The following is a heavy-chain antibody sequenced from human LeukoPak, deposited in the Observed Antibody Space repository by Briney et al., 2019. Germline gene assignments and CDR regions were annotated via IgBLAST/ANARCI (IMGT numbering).Heavy chain of an antibody. CDR3: AKASQYSSGWYFGY. CDR2: ITGSGDGT. J-gene: IGHJ4*02. D-gene: IGHD6-19*01. CDR1: GFTFSTYA. V-gene: IGHV3-23*01. Sequence: GGSLRLSCAASGFTFSTYAMTWVRQAPGKGLEWVSSITGSGDGTSAADSVTGRFSISRDNSKNTLYLQMNSLRAEDTAVYYCAKASQYSSGWYFGYWGQGTLVTVSS.